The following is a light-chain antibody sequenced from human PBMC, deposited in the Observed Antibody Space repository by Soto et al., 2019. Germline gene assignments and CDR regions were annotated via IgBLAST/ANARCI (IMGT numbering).Light chain of an antibody. CDR2: DAS. CDR1: QSVASNY. Sequence: IGLTQPPGTLSLSPGVTALLCCTTSQSVASNYLGWYPQKPGQAPRVLIFDASIRATGIPDRFSASWSGSDFTLTISRLEPDEVAVDYGQQSVTSPLPVGGGTQGDLK. J-gene: IGKJ4*01. V-gene: IGKV3-20*01. CDR3: QQSVTSPLP.